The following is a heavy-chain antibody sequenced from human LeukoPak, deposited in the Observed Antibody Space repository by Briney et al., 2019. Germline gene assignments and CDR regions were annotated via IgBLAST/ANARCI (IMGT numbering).Heavy chain of an antibody. Sequence: GGSLRLSCAASGFTLRSYGMHWVRQAPGKGLEWVAKIKQDESEKNYVDSVKGRFTISRDNAKNSMYLQMNSMRAEDTALYYCARGGLYWHIWGQGTMVTVSS. V-gene: IGHV3-7*04. D-gene: IGHD2-15*01. J-gene: IGHJ3*02. CDR2: IKQDESEK. CDR1: GFTLRSYG. CDR3: ARGGLYWHI.